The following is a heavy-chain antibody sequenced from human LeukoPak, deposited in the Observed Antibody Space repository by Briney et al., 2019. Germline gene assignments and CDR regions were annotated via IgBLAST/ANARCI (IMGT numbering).Heavy chain of an antibody. CDR2: IYHSGST. Sequence: SETLSLTCAVSGGSISSGGYSWSWIRQPPGKALEWIGYIYHSGSTYYNPSLKSRVTISVDRSKNQFSLKLSSVTAADTAVYYCARGWGYCSSTSCRTKWNWFDPWGQGTLVTVSS. CDR1: GGSISSGGYS. CDR3: ARGWGYCSSTSCRTKWNWFDP. V-gene: IGHV4-30-2*01. J-gene: IGHJ5*02. D-gene: IGHD2-2*01.